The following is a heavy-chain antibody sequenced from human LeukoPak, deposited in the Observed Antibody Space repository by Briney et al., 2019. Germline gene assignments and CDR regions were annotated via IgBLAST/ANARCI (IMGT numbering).Heavy chain of an antibody. D-gene: IGHD5-12*01. CDR2: FDPEDGET. CDR1: GYTLTELS. J-gene: IGHJ4*02. CDR3: ATVVIVATNRRFDY. V-gene: IGHV1-24*01. Sequence: ASVKVSCKVSGYTLTELSMHWVRQAPGKGLEWMGGFDPEDGETIYAQKFQGRVTMTEDTSTDTAYMELSSLRSEDTAVYYCATVVIVATNRRFDYWAREPWSPSPQ.